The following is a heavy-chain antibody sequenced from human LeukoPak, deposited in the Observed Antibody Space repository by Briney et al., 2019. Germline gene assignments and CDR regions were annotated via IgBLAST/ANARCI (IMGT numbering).Heavy chain of an antibody. CDR1: GFTFSSND. D-gene: IGHD3-10*01. CDR2: IGTADDT. J-gene: IGHJ6*02. Sequence: PGGSLRLSCAASGFTFSSNDMRWVRQATGKGLEWVSSIGTADDTYYPGSVKGRFTISRENAKNSLYLQMNSLRAGDTAVYYCARVLGSGTYGVDVWGQGTTVTVSS. CDR3: ARVLGSGTYGVDV. V-gene: IGHV3-13*01.